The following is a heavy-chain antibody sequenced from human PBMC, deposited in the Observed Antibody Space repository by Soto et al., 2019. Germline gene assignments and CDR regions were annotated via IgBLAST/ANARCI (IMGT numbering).Heavy chain of an antibody. J-gene: IGHJ4*02. V-gene: IGHV3-74*01. CDR3: ARGLRGPDY. CDR1: GFAFSGFW. D-gene: IGHD3-16*01. Sequence: GSLRLSCAASGFAFSGFWMHWVRQGPGSGLVWVSRINNDGSDTVYADSVKGRFAISRDNAKNMLYLQMNSLRAEDTAVYYCARGLRGPDYWGQGTLVTVSS. CDR2: INNDGSDT.